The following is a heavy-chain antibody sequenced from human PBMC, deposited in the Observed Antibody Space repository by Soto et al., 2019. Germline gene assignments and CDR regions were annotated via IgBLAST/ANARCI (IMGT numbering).Heavy chain of an antibody. CDR3: ASRHCRGGRSSNTGFDS. CDR1: GASLSTISYY. D-gene: IGHD2-15*01. V-gene: IGHV4-39*01. Sequence: SETLSLSCTVSGASLSTISYYWGWIRQPPGKGLEWVGSIFFTGNIYYNPSLKSRVTISVDTSRNQFSLKENSVTAADTAVYYCASRHCRGGRSSNTGFDSWGQGDLVT. J-gene: IGHJ4*02. CDR2: IFFTGNI.